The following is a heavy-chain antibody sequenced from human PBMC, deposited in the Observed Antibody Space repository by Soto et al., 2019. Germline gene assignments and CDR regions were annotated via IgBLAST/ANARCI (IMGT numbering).Heavy chain of an antibody. J-gene: IGHJ5*02. D-gene: IGHD3-16*01. Sequence: QVQLVQSGAEVKKPGASAKVSCKASGYTFSSYHMHWVRQAPGQGLEWMGIINPSGGSTSYAQKFQGRVTMTRDTSTSTVYMELSSLRSEDTAVYYCVRDSGGVTSNWFDPWGQGTLVTVSS. CDR1: GYTFSSYH. V-gene: IGHV1-46*03. CDR2: INPSGGST. CDR3: VRDSGGVTSNWFDP.